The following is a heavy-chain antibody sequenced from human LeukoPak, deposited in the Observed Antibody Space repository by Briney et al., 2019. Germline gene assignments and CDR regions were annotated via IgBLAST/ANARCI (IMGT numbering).Heavy chain of an antibody. D-gene: IGHD3-3*01. V-gene: IGHV1-69*13. J-gene: IGHJ6*02. CDR3: ARDLGGITIFGVAPVVHYYGMDV. CDR1: GGTFSSYA. Sequence: GASVKVSCKASGGTFSSYAISWVRQAPGQGLEWMGGIIPIFGTANYAQKFQGRVTITADESTSTAYMELSSLRSEDTAVYYCARDLGGITIFGVAPVVHYYGMDVWGQGTTVTVSS. CDR2: IIPIFGTA.